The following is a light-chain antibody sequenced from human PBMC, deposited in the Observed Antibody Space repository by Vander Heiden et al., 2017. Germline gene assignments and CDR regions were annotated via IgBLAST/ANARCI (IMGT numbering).Light chain of an antibody. CDR2: DAS. Sequence: EIVLTQSPATLSLSPGERATLSCRASQSVSSSLAWYQQNPGQAPRLLIYDASNRATGIPARFSGSGSGTDFTLTISSLEPEDFAIYFCQQRSNWPRTFGGGTKVEIK. CDR3: QQRSNWPRT. V-gene: IGKV3-11*01. J-gene: IGKJ4*01. CDR1: QSVSSS.